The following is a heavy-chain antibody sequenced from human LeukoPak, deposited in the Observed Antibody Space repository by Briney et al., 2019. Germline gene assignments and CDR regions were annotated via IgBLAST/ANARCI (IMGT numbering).Heavy chain of an antibody. V-gene: IGHV1-18*01. Sequence: ASVKVSCKASGYTFFSYGISWVRQAPGQGLEWMGWISAYNGDTNYTQKFQGRVTITRDTSASTAYMVLSSLRSEDTAVYYCARDEARITIFGVAGYFDYWGQGTLVTVSS. CDR3: ARDEARITIFGVAGYFDY. CDR2: ISAYNGDT. CDR1: GYTFFSYG. J-gene: IGHJ4*02. D-gene: IGHD3-3*01.